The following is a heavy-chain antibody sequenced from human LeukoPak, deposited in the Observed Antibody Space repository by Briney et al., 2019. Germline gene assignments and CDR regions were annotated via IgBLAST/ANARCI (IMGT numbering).Heavy chain of an antibody. CDR3: AKEKAHAHPVDY. Sequence: PGGSLRLSCVASGFTFSNYSMHWARQAPGKGLEWVAVISSDERTTYYADSVKGRFTISRDLSKSTLYLQMDSLTGEDTAVYYCAKEKAHAHPVDYWGQGTLVTVSS. V-gene: IGHV3-30*18. CDR1: GFTFSNYS. CDR2: ISSDERTT. J-gene: IGHJ4*02.